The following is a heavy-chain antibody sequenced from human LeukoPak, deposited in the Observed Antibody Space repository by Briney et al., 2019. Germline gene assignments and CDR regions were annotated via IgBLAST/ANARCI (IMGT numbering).Heavy chain of an antibody. CDR2: ISNDGGNR. D-gene: IGHD2-15*01. V-gene: IGHV3-30-3*01. Sequence: GGSLRLSCVASGFTSGFTFSYYVMHWVRQAPGKGLEWVAFISNDGGNRYFANSVKGRFTISRDNSKNTVYLQMNSLGAEDTAVYYCADSDGYYYDVWGQGTLVTVS. J-gene: IGHJ4*02. CDR1: GFTFSYYV. CDR3: ADSDGYYYDV.